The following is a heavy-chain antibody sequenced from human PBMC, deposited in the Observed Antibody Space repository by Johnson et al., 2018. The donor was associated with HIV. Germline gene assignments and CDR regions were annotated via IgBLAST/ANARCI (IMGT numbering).Heavy chain of an antibody. CDR2: IGYDGSNK. Sequence: QVQLVESGGGVVQPGGSLRLSCAASGFTFSTHGMNWVRQAPGRGLEWVAFIGYDGSNKYYADSVKGRFTISRDNSKNTLYVQMNSLRVEDTAVYYCAKMSVGRQEAFDIWGQGAMVSVSA. CDR3: AKMSVGRQEAFDI. CDR1: GFTFSTHG. J-gene: IGHJ3*02. D-gene: IGHD3-10*01. V-gene: IGHV3-30*02.